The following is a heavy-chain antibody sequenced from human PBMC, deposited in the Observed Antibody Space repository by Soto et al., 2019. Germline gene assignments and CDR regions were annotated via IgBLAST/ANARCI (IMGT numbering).Heavy chain of an antibody. CDR1: GYTFTSYD. CDR3: ARGVSYDFWSGYRRYNWYDP. D-gene: IGHD3-3*01. J-gene: IGHJ5*02. Sequence: QVQLVQSGAEVKKPGASVKVSCKASGYTFTSYDINWVRQATGQRLEWMGWMNPNSGNTGYAQKLQGRVTMTRNISRSTAYMELSSVRSEESAVYYCARGVSYDFWSGYRRYNWYDPWGQGTLVTVSS. CDR2: MNPNSGNT. V-gene: IGHV1-8*01.